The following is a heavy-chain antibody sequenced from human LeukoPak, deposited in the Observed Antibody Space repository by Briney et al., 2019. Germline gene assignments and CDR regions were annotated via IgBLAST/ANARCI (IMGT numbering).Heavy chain of an antibody. Sequence: GESLKISCKGSGYSFTTYWIGWVRQMPGKGLEWMGIMYPGHSDTRYNPSFQGQVTISADKSISTAYLQWSSLKASDTAMYYCARGRRSGYYYVSAFDIWGQGTMVTVSS. CDR1: GYSFTTYW. J-gene: IGHJ3*02. CDR2: MYPGHSDT. D-gene: IGHD3-22*01. CDR3: ARGRRSGYYYVSAFDI. V-gene: IGHV5-51*01.